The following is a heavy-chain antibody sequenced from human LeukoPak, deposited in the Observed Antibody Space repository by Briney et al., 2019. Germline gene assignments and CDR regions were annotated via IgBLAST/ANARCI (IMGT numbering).Heavy chain of an antibody. CDR2: IYYSGST. J-gene: IGHJ4*02. Sequence: ETLSLTCTXSGGSISSYYWSWIRQPPGKGLEWIGYIYYSGSTNYNPSLKSRVTISVDTSKNQFSLKLSSVTAADTAVYYCARHVDIVATMFDYWGQGTLVTVSS. V-gene: IGHV4-59*08. D-gene: IGHD5-12*01. CDR3: ARHVDIVATMFDY. CDR1: GGSISSYY.